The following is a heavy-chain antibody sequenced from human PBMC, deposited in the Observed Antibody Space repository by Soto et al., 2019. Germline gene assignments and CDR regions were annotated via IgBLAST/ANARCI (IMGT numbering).Heavy chain of an antibody. Sequence: GGSLRLSCAASGFTFSSYAMHWVRQAPGKGLEWVAVISYDGSNKYYADSVKGRFTISRDNSKNTLYLQMNSLRAEDTAVYYCARGREGYAFDYWGQGTLVTVSS. CDR2: ISYDGSNK. CDR1: GFTFSSYA. CDR3: ARGREGYAFDY. D-gene: IGHD5-12*01. J-gene: IGHJ4*02. V-gene: IGHV3-30-3*01.